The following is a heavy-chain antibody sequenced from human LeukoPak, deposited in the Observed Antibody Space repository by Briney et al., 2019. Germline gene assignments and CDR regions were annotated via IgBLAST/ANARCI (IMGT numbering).Heavy chain of an antibody. CDR2: ISGSGDST. Sequence: GGSLRLSCAGSGFTFSSYEMTWVRQAPGKGLEWVSAISGSGDSTYYADSVKGRFTISRDNSKNTLHLQMNSMRAEDTAVYYCARRFWNDLGYYYNGLDVWGQGTTVTVSS. CDR1: GFTFSSYE. CDR3: ARRFWNDLGYYYNGLDV. V-gene: IGHV3-23*01. D-gene: IGHD1-1*01. J-gene: IGHJ6*02.